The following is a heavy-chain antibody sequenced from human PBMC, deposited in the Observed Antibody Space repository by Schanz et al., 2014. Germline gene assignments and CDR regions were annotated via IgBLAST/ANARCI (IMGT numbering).Heavy chain of an antibody. CDR3: AKGRTVWSGSDRKYYFDY. V-gene: IGHV3-23*04. CDR2: ISGTGSTP. Sequence: VQLVESGGGVVQPGRSLRLSCAASRFTFSSYTMHWVRQAPGKGLEWVSIISGTGSTPYYADSVKGRYTISRDNSKNTLYLQMNSLRAEDTAIYYCAKGRTVWSGSDRKYYFDYWGQGTLVTVSS. D-gene: IGHD1-26*01. J-gene: IGHJ4*02. CDR1: RFTFSSYT.